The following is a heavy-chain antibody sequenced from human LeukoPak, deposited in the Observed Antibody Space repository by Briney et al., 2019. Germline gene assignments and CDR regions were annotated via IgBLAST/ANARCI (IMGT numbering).Heavy chain of an antibody. CDR3: ARDPTRGYSYGYRSYYYYGMDV. D-gene: IGHD5-18*01. V-gene: IGHV3-30*04. J-gene: IGHJ6*02. CDR2: ISYDGSNK. CDR1: GSTFSSYA. Sequence: GGSLRLSCAASGSTFSSYAMHWVRQAPGKGLEWVAVISYDGSNKYYADSVKGRFTISRDNSKNTLYLQMDSLRAEDTAVYYCARDPTRGYSYGYRSYYYYGMDVWGQGTTVTVSS.